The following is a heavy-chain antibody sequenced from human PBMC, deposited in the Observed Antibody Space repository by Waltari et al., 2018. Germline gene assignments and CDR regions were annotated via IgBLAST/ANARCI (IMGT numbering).Heavy chain of an antibody. J-gene: IGHJ4*02. CDR1: GFTFSSYW. Sequence: EVQLVESGGGLVQPGGSLRLSCAASGFTFSSYWMSGVRQAPGKGLEWVDNRKQEGSEKYYVDSVKGRFTISRDNAKNSLYLQMNSLRAEDTAVYYCARDRFVGGRWGQGTLVTVSS. V-gene: IGHV3-7*03. CDR2: RKQEGSEK. CDR3: ARDRFVGGR.